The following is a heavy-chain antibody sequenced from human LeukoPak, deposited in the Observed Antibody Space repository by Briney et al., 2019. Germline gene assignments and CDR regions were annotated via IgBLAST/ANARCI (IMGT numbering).Heavy chain of an antibody. D-gene: IGHD3-10*01. V-gene: IGHV3-11*01. CDR1: GFTFSDYY. Sequence: GGSLTLACAASGFTFSDYYMTWIRQAPGQGLEWDSYISGSGSTIYYADSVKGRFTISRDNAKNSMYLQMNRLRAEDTAVYYCAKDTYYFGSGVTIHAFDIWGQGTMVTVSS. CDR2: ISGSGSTI. CDR3: AKDTYYFGSGVTIHAFDI. J-gene: IGHJ3*02.